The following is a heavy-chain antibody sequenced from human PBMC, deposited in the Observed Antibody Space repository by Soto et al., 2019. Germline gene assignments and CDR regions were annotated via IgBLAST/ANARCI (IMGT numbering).Heavy chain of an antibody. J-gene: IGHJ4*02. CDR2: IWYDGSNK. CDR3: ARSMSDVDTAMVGY. V-gene: IGHV3-33*01. Sequence: PVGSLRLSCAASGFTFSSYGMHWVRQAPGKGLEWVAVIWYDGSNKYYADSVKGRFTISRDNSKNTLYLQMNSLRAEDTAVYYCARSMSDVDTAMVGYWGQGTLGTVSS. D-gene: IGHD5-18*01. CDR1: GFTFSSYG.